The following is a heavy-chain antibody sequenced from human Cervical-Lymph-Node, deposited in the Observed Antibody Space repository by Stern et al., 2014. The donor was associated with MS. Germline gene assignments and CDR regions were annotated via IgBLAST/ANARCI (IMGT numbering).Heavy chain of an antibody. Sequence: VQLVEYGAEVKKPGASVKVSCKASGYTFRNHDINWVRQAPGQGLAWMGWLNPDGGTTGYGQRFQGRVTMTRDLSTDTAYMELSRLTSEDTAIYYCARGGLYERGGYYDSLDFWGHGTMVTVSS. CDR1: GYTFRNHD. V-gene: IGHV1-8*01. CDR2: LNPDGGTT. J-gene: IGHJ3*01. CDR3: ARGGLYERGGYYDSLDF. D-gene: IGHD3-22*01.